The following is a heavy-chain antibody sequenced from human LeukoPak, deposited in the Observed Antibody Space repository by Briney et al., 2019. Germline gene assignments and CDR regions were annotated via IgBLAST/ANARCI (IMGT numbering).Heavy chain of an antibody. CDR2: LYSGSDT. CDR3: ARVGDHFHWYFDL. D-gene: IGHD3-10*01. J-gene: IGHJ2*01. Sequence: GGSLSHSCAASGFTVGSKYMNWVRQAPGKGLEWVSILYSGSDTYYSDSVKGRFTISGDDSKNTLSLQMNSLRTEDTAVYYCARVGDHFHWYFDLWGRGTLVTVSS. CDR1: GFTVGSKY. V-gene: IGHV3-53*01.